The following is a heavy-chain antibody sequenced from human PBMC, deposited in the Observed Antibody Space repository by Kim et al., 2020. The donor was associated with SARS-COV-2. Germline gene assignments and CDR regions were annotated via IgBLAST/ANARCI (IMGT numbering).Heavy chain of an antibody. CDR3: ARDLFPQGTPFDY. CDR1: GGSISSNY. V-gene: IGHV4-59*01. Sequence: SETLSLTCTVSGGSISSNYWSWIRQPPGKGLEWIGYIYYSGNTKYNPSLKSRVTISVDTSKNQFSLKLHSVTAADTAVYYCARDLFPQGTPFDYWGQGTLVTVSS. D-gene: IGHD2-15*01. J-gene: IGHJ4*02. CDR2: IYYSGNT.